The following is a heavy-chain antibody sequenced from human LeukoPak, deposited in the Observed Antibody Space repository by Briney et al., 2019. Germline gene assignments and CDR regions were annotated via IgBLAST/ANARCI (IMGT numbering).Heavy chain of an antibody. J-gene: IGHJ4*02. CDR2: IIPIFGTA. V-gene: IGHV1-69*05. D-gene: IGHD3-16*01. Sequence: ASVKVSCKASGGTCSSYAISWVRQAPGQGLEWMGGIIPIFGTANYAQKFQGRVTITTDESTSTAYMELSSLRSEDTAVYYCARGRGEPLDYWGQGTLVTVSS. CDR3: ARGRGEPLDY. CDR1: GGTCSSYA.